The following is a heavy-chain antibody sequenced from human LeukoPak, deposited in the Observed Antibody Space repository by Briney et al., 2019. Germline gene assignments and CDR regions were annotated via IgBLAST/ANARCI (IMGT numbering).Heavy chain of an antibody. CDR3: AREALEWSPPDI. V-gene: IGHV3-30*03. CDR2: IPYDGSDK. J-gene: IGHJ3*02. CDR1: GGSFSGYY. Sequence: LSLTCAVYGGSFSGYYWSWVRQAPGKGLEWVTFIPYDGSDKYYADSVKGRFTISRDNSKNTLYLQMNNMRTEDTAVYYCAREALEWSPPDIWGQGTTVTVSS. D-gene: IGHD3-3*01.